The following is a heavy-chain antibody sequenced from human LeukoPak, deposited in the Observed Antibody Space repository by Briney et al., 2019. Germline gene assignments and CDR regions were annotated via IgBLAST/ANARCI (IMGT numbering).Heavy chain of an antibody. Sequence: SETLSLTCTVSGGSISSYCWGWIRQPPGKGLEWIGYISYTGNTNYNPSLKSRVTMSVDTSKNQFSLKLISVTAADTAVYYCARTYASGWYVDYWGQGTLVTVSS. D-gene: IGHD6-19*01. V-gene: IGHV4-59*01. CDR1: GGSISSYC. J-gene: IGHJ4*02. CDR2: ISYTGNT. CDR3: ARTYASGWYVDY.